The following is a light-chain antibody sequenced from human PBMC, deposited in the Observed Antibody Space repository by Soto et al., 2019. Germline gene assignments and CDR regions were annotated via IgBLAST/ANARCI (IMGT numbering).Light chain of an antibody. Sequence: DIQLTQSPSFLSASVGDRVTITCRASQGISSYLAWYQQKPGKAPKLLIYAASTLQTGLPSRFSGSGSGTEFPLTISSLQPEDLATYYCQQLNSYPLTFGQGTKVEIK. CDR1: QGISSY. CDR3: QQLNSYPLT. V-gene: IGKV1-9*01. CDR2: AAS. J-gene: IGKJ1*01.